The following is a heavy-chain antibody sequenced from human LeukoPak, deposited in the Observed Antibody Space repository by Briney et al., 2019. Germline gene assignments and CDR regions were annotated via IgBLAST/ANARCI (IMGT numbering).Heavy chain of an antibody. CDR3: AKDGIIDA. D-gene: IGHD1-14*01. J-gene: IGHJ6*03. V-gene: IGHV3-48*01. Sequence: GGSLRLSCAASGFTFSTYSMNWVRQAPGKGLEWVSYISSNSSTIFYADSVKGRFTISRDNVKNSLYVQMNSPRVEDTAVYYWAKDGIIDAWGKGTTVTGSS. CDR2: ISSNSSTI. CDR1: GFTFSTYS.